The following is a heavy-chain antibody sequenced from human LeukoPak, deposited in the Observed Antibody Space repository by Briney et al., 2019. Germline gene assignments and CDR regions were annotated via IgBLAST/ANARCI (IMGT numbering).Heavy chain of an antibody. J-gene: IGHJ4*02. V-gene: IGHV3-23*01. CDR3: AKDFNPLLWFGELPPRGPDY. CDR1: GFTFSSYA. CDR2: ISGSGGST. Sequence: PGGSLRLSCAASGFTFSSYAMSWVRQAPGKGLEWVSAISGSGGSTYYADSVKGRFTISRDNSKNTLYLQMNSLRAEDTAVYYCAKDFNPLLWFGELPPRGPDYWGQGTLVTVSS. D-gene: IGHD3-10*01.